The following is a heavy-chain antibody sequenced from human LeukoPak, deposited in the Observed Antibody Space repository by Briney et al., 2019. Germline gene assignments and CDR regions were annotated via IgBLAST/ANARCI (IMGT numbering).Heavy chain of an antibody. CDR1: GFNLDDYG. J-gene: IGHJ4*02. Sequence: GGSLRLSCAASGFNLDDYGLNWVRQAPGEGLEWVAGINWNGDTTGYADSVRGRFTISRDNAKNSLYLQMNSLRAEDTAVYYCARDRVRSMVRGVIIGYFDYWGQGTLVTVSS. D-gene: IGHD3-10*01. CDR3: ARDRVRSMVRGVIIGYFDY. CDR2: INWNGDTT. V-gene: IGHV3-20*04.